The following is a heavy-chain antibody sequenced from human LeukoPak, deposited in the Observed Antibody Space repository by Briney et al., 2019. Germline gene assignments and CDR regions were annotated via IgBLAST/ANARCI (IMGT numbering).Heavy chain of an antibody. J-gene: IGHJ3*02. D-gene: IGHD3-22*01. Sequence: ASVKVSCKVSGYTLTELSMHWVRQAPGKGREWKGGFDPEDGETIYAQKFQGRVTMTEDTSTDTAYMELSSLRSEDTAVYYCATLRYDSSGHDAFDIWGQGTMVTVSS. V-gene: IGHV1-24*01. CDR2: FDPEDGET. CDR3: ATLRYDSSGHDAFDI. CDR1: GYTLTELS.